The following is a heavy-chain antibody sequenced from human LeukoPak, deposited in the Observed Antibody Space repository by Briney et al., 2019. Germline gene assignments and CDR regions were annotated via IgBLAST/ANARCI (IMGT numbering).Heavy chain of an antibody. J-gene: IGHJ4*02. V-gene: IGHV1-24*01. D-gene: IGHD5-18*01. CDR1: GYTFTSYG. Sequence: ASVKVSCKASGYTFTSYGISWVRQAPGQGLEWMGGFDPEDGETIYAQKFQGRVTMTEDTSTDTAYMELSSLRSEDTAVYYCATGRKWDTAMVFFDYWGQGTLVTVSS. CDR3: ATGRKWDTAMVFFDY. CDR2: FDPEDGET.